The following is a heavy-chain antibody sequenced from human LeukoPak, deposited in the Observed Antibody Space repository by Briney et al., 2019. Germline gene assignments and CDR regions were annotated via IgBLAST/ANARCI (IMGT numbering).Heavy chain of an antibody. CDR3: AREWPMTPYFDY. V-gene: IGHV3-30*04. CDR1: GFTFSSYA. Sequence: GGSLRLSCAASGFTFSSYAMHWVRQAPGKGLEWVAVISYDGSNKYYADSVKGRFTISRDNSKNTLYLQMNSLRAEDTAEYYCAREWPMTPYFDYWGQGTLVTVSS. D-gene: IGHD5-24*01. J-gene: IGHJ4*02. CDR2: ISYDGSNK.